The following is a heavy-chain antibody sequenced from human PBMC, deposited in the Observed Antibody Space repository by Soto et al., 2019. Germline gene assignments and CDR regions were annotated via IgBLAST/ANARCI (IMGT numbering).Heavy chain of an antibody. CDR1: GGPISSSSYY. D-gene: IGHD3-9*01. CDR3: ERHDRYFDWLRPLDY. V-gene: IGHV4-39*01. Sequence: PAETLSLTCTVSGGPISSSSYYWGWIRQPPGKGLERIGSIYYSGSTYYNPSLKSRVTISIDTSKNQFSLKLSSVTAADTAVYYCERHDRYFDWLRPLDYWGQGTLVTVSS. CDR2: IYYSGST. J-gene: IGHJ4*02.